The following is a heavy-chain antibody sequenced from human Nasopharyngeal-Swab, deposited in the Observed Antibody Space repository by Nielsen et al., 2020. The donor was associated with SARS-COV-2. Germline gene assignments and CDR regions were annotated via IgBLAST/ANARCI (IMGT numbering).Heavy chain of an antibody. Sequence: ASVKVSCKASGYTFTSDGISWVRQAPGQELEWMGWISGYNGFTNYAQKFQGRVTMTTDTSTSTAYMELRSLTSDDTAVYYCARDQGFTSSYWFDPWGQGTLVTVSS. D-gene: IGHD2-2*01. V-gene: IGHV1-18*01. J-gene: IGHJ5*02. CDR2: ISGYNGFT. CDR1: GYTFTSDG. CDR3: ARDQGFTSSYWFDP.